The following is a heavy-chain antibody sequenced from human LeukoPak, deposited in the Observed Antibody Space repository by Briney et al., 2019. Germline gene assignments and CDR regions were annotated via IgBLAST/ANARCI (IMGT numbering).Heavy chain of an antibody. D-gene: IGHD2-2*01. CDR2: IYSGGST. Sequence: GGSLRLSCAASGFTVSSNYMSWVRQAPGKGLKWVSVIYSGGSTYYADSVKGRFTISRDNSKNTLYLQMNSLRAEDTAVYYCARDLVVPAVRKYYYMDVWGKGTTVTVS. J-gene: IGHJ6*03. V-gene: IGHV3-66*02. CDR1: GFTVSSNY. CDR3: ARDLVVPAVRKYYYMDV.